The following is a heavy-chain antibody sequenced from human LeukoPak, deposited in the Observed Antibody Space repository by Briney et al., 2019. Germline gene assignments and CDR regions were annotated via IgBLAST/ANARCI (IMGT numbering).Heavy chain of an antibody. CDR2: ISYDGSNK. CDR3: AKGFLEWLFDAFDI. V-gene: IGHV3-30*18. D-gene: IGHD3-3*01. Sequence: GRSLRLSCAASGFTFSSYGMPWVRQAPGKGLEWVAVISYDGSNKYYADSVKGRFTISRDNSKNTLYLQMNSLRAEDTAVYYCAKGFLEWLFDAFDIWGQGTMVTVSS. J-gene: IGHJ3*02. CDR1: GFTFSSYG.